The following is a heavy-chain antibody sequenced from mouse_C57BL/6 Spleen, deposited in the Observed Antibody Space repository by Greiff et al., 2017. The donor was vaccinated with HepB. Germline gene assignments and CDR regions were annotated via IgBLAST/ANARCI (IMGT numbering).Heavy chain of an antibody. V-gene: IGHV1-82*01. J-gene: IGHJ2*01. CDR2: IYPGDGDT. CDR1: GYAFSSSW. Sequence: QVQLQQSGPELVKPGASVKISCKASGYAFSSSWMNWVKQRPGKGLEWIGRIYPGDGDTNYNVKFKGKATLTADKSSSTAYMQLSSLTSEDSAVYFCARWLLFDYWGQGTTLTVSS. CDR3: ARWLLFDY. D-gene: IGHD2-3*01.